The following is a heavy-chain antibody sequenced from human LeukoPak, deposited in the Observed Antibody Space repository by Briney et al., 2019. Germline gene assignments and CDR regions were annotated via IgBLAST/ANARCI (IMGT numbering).Heavy chain of an antibody. CDR2: IYYSGST. J-gene: IGHJ5*02. CDR1: GGSISSYY. V-gene: IGHV4-59*08. Sequence: PSETLSLTCTVSGGSISSYYWNWIRQPPGKGLEWIGYIYYSGSTNYNPSLKSRVTISVDTSKNQFSLKLSSVTAADTAVYHCARGSGQQQLWFDPWGQGTLVTVSS. CDR3: ARGSGQQQLWFDP. D-gene: IGHD6-13*01.